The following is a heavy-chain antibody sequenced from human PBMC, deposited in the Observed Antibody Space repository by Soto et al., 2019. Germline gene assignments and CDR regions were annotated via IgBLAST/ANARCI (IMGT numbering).Heavy chain of an antibody. Sequence: SETLSLSCTVSGGSISSYYWSWIRQPPGKGLEWIGYIYYSGSTNYNPSLKSRVTISVDTSKNQLSLKLSSVTAADTAVYYCARHLSASSSNDYWGQGTLVTVSS. V-gene: IGHV4-59*08. CDR2: IYYSGST. D-gene: IGHD6-6*01. J-gene: IGHJ4*02. CDR1: GGSISSYY. CDR3: ARHLSASSSNDY.